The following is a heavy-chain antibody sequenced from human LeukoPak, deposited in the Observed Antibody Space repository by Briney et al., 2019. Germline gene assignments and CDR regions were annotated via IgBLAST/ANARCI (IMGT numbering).Heavy chain of an antibody. J-gene: IGHJ4*02. V-gene: IGHV3-49*04. CDR2: IRSKAYGGTT. Sequence: GGSLRLSCTGSGFTFGDYAMSWVRQAPGKGLEWVGFIRSKAYGGTTEYAASVKGRFTISRDDSKSIAYLQMNSLQTEDTAVYYCTRDTDTSVIFDDWGRGTLVTVSS. CDR3: TRDTDTSVIFDD. CDR1: GFTFGDYA. D-gene: IGHD3-10*01.